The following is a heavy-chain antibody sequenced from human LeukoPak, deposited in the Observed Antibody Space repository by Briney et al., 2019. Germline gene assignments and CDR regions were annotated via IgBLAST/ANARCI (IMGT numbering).Heavy chain of an antibody. V-gene: IGHV3-48*03. CDR3: ARDRGDGDIYFDF. CDR2: ISRAGTTI. CDR1: GFTFSSYG. D-gene: IGHD2-21*02. Sequence: QPGGSLRLSCAASGFTFSSYGMNWVRQAPGKGLEWISYISRAGTTIYYADSVKGRFTISRDNAKNSLYLQMSSLGAEDTAVYYSARDRGDGDIYFDFWGQGTLVTVSS. J-gene: IGHJ4*02.